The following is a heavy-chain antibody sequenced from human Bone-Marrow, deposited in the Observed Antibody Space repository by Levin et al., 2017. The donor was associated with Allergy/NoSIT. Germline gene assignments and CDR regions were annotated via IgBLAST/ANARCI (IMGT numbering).Heavy chain of an antibody. Sequence: ASVKVSCKASGYTFTDYHFHWVRQAPGQGLEWMGWINPKTGDTRYTEILQGRVTLTRDTSISTVYMELSGLRSDDTAIYYCARDGVRVGVGDYWGQGALVTVSS. CDR2: INPKTGDT. CDR1: GYTFTDYH. V-gene: IGHV1-2*02. D-gene: IGHD2-15*01. CDR3: ARDGVRVGVGDY. J-gene: IGHJ4*02.